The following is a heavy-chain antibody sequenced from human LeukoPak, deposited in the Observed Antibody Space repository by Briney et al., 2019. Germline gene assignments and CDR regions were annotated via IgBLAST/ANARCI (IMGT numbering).Heavy chain of an antibody. J-gene: IGHJ3*02. CDR1: GYSISSGYY. CDR3: ARTYYDFWSGFQDAFDI. V-gene: IGHV4-38-2*01. CDR2: IYHSGST. D-gene: IGHD3-3*01. Sequence: SESLSLTWAVSGYSISSGYYWGWIRQPPGKGLLWIGSIYHSGSTYYNPSLESRVTISVDTSKNQFSLKLSSVTAADTAVYYCARTYYDFWSGFQDAFDIWGQGTMVTVSS.